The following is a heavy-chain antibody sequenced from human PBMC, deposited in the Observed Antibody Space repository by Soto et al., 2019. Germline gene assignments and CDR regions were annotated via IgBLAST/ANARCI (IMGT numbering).Heavy chain of an antibody. Sequence: PSETLSLTCTVSGGSMNAHFWSWIRQSAGKGLEWIGHIYISGTTMYNPSLKSRVTMSVDPPKNQLSLKLTSVTAADTAVYYCARTMVRGVIRPYYFDYWGQGTLVTVSS. J-gene: IGHJ4*02. D-gene: IGHD3-10*01. CDR2: IYISGTT. CDR3: ARTMVRGVIRPYYFDY. V-gene: IGHV4-4*07. CDR1: GGSMNAHF.